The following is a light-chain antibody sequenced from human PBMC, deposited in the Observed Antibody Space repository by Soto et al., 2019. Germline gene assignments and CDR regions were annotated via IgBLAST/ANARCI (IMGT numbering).Light chain of an antibody. J-gene: IGLJ2*01. CDR2: VNS. Sequence: QSVLTQPPSVSGAPGQRVTISCTGSSSNVGAGYDVHWYQQHPGTAPKLLIYVNSNRPSGVPDRFSGSKSGTSASLAIAGVQAEDEGDYYWQSFDRSLSVVFGGGTKLTVL. CDR3: QSFDRSLSVV. CDR1: SSNVGAGYD. V-gene: IGLV1-40*01.